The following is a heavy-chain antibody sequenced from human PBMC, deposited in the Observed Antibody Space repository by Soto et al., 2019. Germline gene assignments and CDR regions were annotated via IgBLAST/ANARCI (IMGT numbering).Heavy chain of an antibody. Sequence: PGGSLRLSCAASGFTFSSYAMHWVRQAPGKGLEWVAVISYDGSNKYYADSVKGRFTISRDNSKNTLYLQMNSLRAEDTAVYYCARDPSGRWLQLINPYFDYWGQGTLVIVSS. D-gene: IGHD3-10*01. J-gene: IGHJ4*02. CDR3: ARDPSGRWLQLINPYFDY. CDR2: ISYDGSNK. V-gene: IGHV3-30-3*01. CDR1: GFTFSSYA.